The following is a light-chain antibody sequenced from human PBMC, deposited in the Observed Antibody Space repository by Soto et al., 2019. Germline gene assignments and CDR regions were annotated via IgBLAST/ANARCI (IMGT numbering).Light chain of an antibody. CDR2: GVS. CDR3: QQYGNSGVT. Sequence: EMVMTQSPATLSVSPGESATLSCRASQSVNSNYLAWHQQKPGQAPRLLIYGVSSRATGIPDRFSGSGSGTDFTLTISRLEPEDFAVYYCQQYGNSGVTFGPGTKVDNK. V-gene: IGKV3-20*01. J-gene: IGKJ3*01. CDR1: QSVNSNY.